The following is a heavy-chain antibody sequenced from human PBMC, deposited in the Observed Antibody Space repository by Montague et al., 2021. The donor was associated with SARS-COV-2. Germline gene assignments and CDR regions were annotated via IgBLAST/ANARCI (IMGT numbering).Heavy chain of an antibody. CDR2: MSHDGNFE. Sequence: SLRLSCAASGFTFSTYAIHWVRQAPGKGLEWVAIMSHDGNFEQYADSVKGRFTISRDSSKDTLHLQMNSLTAEDTAVYYCAVQPRDSSAWHPFDYWGQGTQVTVSS. D-gene: IGHD6-19*01. CDR1: GFTFSTYA. CDR3: AVQPRDSSAWHPFDY. V-gene: IGHV3-33*01. J-gene: IGHJ4*02.